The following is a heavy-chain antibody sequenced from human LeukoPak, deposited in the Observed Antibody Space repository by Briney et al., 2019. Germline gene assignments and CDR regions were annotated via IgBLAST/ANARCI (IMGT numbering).Heavy chain of an antibody. CDR1: GFTFDDYA. J-gene: IGHJ4*02. CDR2: ISWNSGTI. D-gene: IGHD3-16*01. V-gene: IGHV3-9*01. Sequence: GGSLRLSCAASGFTFDDYAMPWLRQAPGKGLEWVSSISWNSGTIGYADSVKGRFTISRDNAKNSLYLQMNSLRPEDTALYYCAKDVDSTWGSIDYWGQGILVTVSS. CDR3: AKDVDSTWGSIDY.